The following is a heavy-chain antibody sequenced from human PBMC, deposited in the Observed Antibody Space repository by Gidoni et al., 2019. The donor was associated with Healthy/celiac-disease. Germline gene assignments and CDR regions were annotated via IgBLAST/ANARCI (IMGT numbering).Heavy chain of an antibody. J-gene: IGHJ4*02. Sequence: EVQLFESGGGLVQPGGSLRPSCAASRFTFSSYAMRWVRQAPGKGLEWVSAISGSGGSTYYEASVKGRFTIARDNAEKTLYLQMNSLRAEDTAVYYCAKASGSYRYLDYWGQGTLVTVSS. CDR3: AKASGSYRYLDY. V-gene: IGHV3-23*01. D-gene: IGHD1-26*01. CDR1: RFTFSSYA. CDR2: ISGSGGST.